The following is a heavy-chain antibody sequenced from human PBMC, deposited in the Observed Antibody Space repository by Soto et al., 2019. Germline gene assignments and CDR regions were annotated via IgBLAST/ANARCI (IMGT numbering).Heavy chain of an antibody. V-gene: IGHV3-53*01. CDR3: ARASLGAGPRFAEYFQH. Sequence: EVQLVESGGGLIQPGGSLRLSCATSGFTVNSNYMSWVRQAPGKGLEWVSVIYSGGSTHYADSVKGRFTISRDIFKNTVYLQMDSLRADDTAVYYCARASLGAGPRFAEYFQHWGQGTLVTVSS. CDR2: IYSGGST. J-gene: IGHJ1*01. CDR1: GFTVNSNY.